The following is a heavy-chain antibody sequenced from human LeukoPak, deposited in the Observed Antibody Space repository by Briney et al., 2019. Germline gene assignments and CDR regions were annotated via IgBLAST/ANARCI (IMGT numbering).Heavy chain of an antibody. J-gene: IGHJ3*02. CDR3: ATDLRLAAAGTVAFDI. CDR1: GYTLTELS. V-gene: IGHV1-24*01. D-gene: IGHD6-13*01. CDR2: FDPEDGET. Sequence: ASVKVSCKVSGYTLTELSMHWVRQAPGKGLEWMGGFDPEDGETIYAQKFQGRVTMTEDTSTDTAYMELSSLRSEDTAVYYCATDLRLAAAGTVAFDIWGQGTMVTVSS.